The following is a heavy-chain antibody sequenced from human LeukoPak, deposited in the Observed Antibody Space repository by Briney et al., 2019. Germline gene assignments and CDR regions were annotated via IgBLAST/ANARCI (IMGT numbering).Heavy chain of an antibody. V-gene: IGHV4-59*01. CDR2: IYYTGST. J-gene: IGHJ6*03. CDR3: ARVVYSGYDFRGAMDV. D-gene: IGHD5-12*01. Sequence: SETLSLTCTISGGSISSYYWSWIRQPPGKGLEWIGYIYYTGSTNHNPSLKSRVTISVDTSKNQFSLKLSSVTAADAAVYYCARVVYSGYDFRGAMDVWGKGTTVTVSS. CDR1: GGSISSYY.